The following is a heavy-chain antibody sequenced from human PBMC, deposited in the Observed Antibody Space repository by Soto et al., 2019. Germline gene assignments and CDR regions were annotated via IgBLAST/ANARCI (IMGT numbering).Heavy chain of an antibody. CDR3: ASQNCSGGSCVRDAFDI. V-gene: IGHV4-4*02. D-gene: IGHD2-15*01. CDR1: SVSISSSNW. J-gene: IGHJ3*02. Sequence: SETLSLTCAVSSVSISSSNWWSWVRQPPGKGLEWIGEIYHSGSTNYNPSLKSRVTISVDKSKNQFSPKLSSVTAADTAVYYCASQNCSGGSCVRDAFDIWGQGTMVTVSS. CDR2: IYHSGST.